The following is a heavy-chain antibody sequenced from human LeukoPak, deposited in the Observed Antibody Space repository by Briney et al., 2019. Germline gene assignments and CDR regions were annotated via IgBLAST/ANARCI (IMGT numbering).Heavy chain of an antibody. V-gene: IGHV4-59*01. CDR2: IYYSGST. D-gene: IGHD3-22*01. J-gene: IGHJ2*01. CDR1: GGSISSYY. Sequence: SETLSLTCTVSGGSISSYYWSWIRQPPGKGLEWIGYIYYSGSTNYNPSLKSRVTISVDTSKNQFSLKLSSVTAADTAVHYCARAPGSGYYAPGLWGRGTLVTVSS. CDR3: ARAPGSGYYAPGL.